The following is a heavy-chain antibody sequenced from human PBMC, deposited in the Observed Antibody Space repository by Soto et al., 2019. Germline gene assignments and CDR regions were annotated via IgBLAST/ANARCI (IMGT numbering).Heavy chain of an antibody. J-gene: IGHJ6*03. V-gene: IGHV4-59*12. D-gene: IGHD5-12*01. CDR1: GGSISSYY. Sequence: PSETLSLTCTVSGGSISSYYWSWIRLPPGKGLKWIGYIYYSGSTNYNPSLKSRVTISVATSKNQFSLKLSSVTAADTAVYYCARGYSGYDFDLLDYYYYMEVWGKGTTVTVSS. CDR2: IYYSGST. CDR3: ARGYSGYDFDLLDYYYYMEV.